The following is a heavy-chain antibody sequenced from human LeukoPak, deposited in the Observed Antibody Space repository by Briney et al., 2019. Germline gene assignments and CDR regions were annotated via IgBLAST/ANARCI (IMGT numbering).Heavy chain of an antibody. CDR1: GYTFTSYG. D-gene: IGHD1-26*01. Sequence: ASAKVSCKASGYTFTSYGISWVRQAPGQGLEWMGWISAYNGNTNYAQKLQGRVTMTTDTSTSTAYMELRSLRSDDTAVYYCAREYSGSYYVPTDYWGQGTLVTVSS. V-gene: IGHV1-18*01. J-gene: IGHJ4*02. CDR2: ISAYNGNT. CDR3: AREYSGSYYVPTDY.